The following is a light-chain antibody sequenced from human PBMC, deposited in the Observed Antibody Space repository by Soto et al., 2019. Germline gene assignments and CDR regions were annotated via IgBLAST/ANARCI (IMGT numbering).Light chain of an antibody. Sequence: EIVLTQSPGTLSLSPGERATLSCRASQSVSSSHLAWYQQKPGQAPRHLIYGASSRATGIPDRFSGDGSGTDFSLTISRLEPEDFAVYYCVQYESPALYTFGQGTKLEIK. J-gene: IGKJ2*01. CDR3: VQYESPALYT. V-gene: IGKV3-20*01. CDR2: GAS. CDR1: QSVSSSH.